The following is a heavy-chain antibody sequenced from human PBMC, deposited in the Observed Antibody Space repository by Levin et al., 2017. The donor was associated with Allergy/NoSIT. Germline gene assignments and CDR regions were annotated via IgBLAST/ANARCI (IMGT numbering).Heavy chain of an antibody. J-gene: IGHJ3*02. CDR1: GFTFSGYT. V-gene: IGHV3-21*01. CDR2: ISSSSTYI. Sequence: LPCAASGFTFSGYTLNWVRQAPGKGLEWVSSISSSSTYIYYADSLKGRFTISRDDAKNSLSLQMNSLRVEDTDVYYCASDGSYDTLDIWGHGTMVTVSS. CDR3: ASDGSYDTLDI. D-gene: IGHD3-9*01.